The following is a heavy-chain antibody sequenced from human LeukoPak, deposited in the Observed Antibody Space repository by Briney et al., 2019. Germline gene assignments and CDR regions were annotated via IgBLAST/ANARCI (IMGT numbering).Heavy chain of an antibody. V-gene: IGHV1-46*01. Sequence: ASVKVSCKASGYTFTSYYMHWVRQAPGQGLEWMGIINPSGGSTSYAQKFQGRVTMTRDMSTSTVYMELSSLRSDDTAVYYCARDRWYSRNWNDAVDIWGQGTMVTVSS. D-gene: IGHD6-13*01. CDR3: ARDRWYSRNWNDAVDI. CDR1: GYTFTSYY. CDR2: INPSGGST. J-gene: IGHJ3*02.